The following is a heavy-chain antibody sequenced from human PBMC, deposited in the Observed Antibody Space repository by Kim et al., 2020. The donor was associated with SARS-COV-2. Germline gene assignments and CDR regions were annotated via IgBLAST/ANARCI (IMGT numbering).Heavy chain of an antibody. D-gene: IGHD6-19*01. Sequence: GGSLRLSCAASGFTFSSYGMHWVRQAPGKGLEWVAVISYDGSNKYYADSVKGRFTISRDNSKNTLYLQMNSLRAEDTAVYYCAKEGRSGWYPEAFDIWGQGTMATVSS. CDR2: ISYDGSNK. J-gene: IGHJ3*02. CDR3: AKEGRSGWYPEAFDI. CDR1: GFTFSSYG. V-gene: IGHV3-30*18.